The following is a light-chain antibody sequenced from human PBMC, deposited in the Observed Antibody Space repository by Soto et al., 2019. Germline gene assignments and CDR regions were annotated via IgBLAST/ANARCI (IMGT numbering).Light chain of an antibody. CDR2: RAS. CDR1: QRIGPN. CDR3: QQYENWPPYN. V-gene: IGKV3-15*01. Sequence: TQSPDTLSASLGEIVTLSCKASQRIGPNLAWYQQRPGQAPRLLIHRASMRATGVPARFIGRGFGTEFTLTITNLQSADFADYFCQQYENWPPYNFGQGTKLDI. J-gene: IGKJ2*01.